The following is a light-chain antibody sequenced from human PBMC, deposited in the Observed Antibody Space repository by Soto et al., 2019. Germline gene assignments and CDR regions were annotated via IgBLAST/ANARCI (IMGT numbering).Light chain of an antibody. J-gene: IGKJ1*01. V-gene: IGKV3-20*01. CDR3: QQYGSSPPEA. Sequence: EIVLTQSPGTLSLSPGERATLSCRTSQSVSNSYLAWYQQKPGQAPRLLIYVASSRATGIPDRFSGSGSGTDFTLTISRLEPEDFAVYYCQQYGSSPPEAFGQGTKVAIK. CDR1: QSVSNSY. CDR2: VAS.